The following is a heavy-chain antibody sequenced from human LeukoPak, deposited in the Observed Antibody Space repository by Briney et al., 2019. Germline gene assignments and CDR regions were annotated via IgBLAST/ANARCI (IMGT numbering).Heavy chain of an antibody. CDR3: ARDLYYGSGSYGDAFDI. J-gene: IGHJ3*02. CDR1: GFTFSSYA. Sequence: GRSLRLSCAASGFTFSSYAMHWVRQAPGKGLEWVAVISYDGSNKYYADSVKGRFTISRDNSKNTLYLQMNSLRAEDTAVYYCARDLYYGSGSYGDAFDIWGQGTMASVCS. V-gene: IGHV3-30*04. CDR2: ISYDGSNK. D-gene: IGHD3-10*01.